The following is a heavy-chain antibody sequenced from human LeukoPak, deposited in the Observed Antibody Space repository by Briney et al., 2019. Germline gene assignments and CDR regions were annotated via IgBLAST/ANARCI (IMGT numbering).Heavy chain of an antibody. D-gene: IGHD2-15*01. V-gene: IGHV4-34*01. Sequence: SETLSLTCAVYGGSFSGYYWSWIRQPPGKGLEWIGEINHSGSTSYNPSLKSRVTISVDTSKNQFSLKLSSVTAADTAVYYCARGRDIVVVVAATQDETCAFDIWGQGTMVTVSS. CDR3: ARGRDIVVVVAATQDETCAFDI. CDR1: GGSFSGYY. CDR2: INHSGST. J-gene: IGHJ3*02.